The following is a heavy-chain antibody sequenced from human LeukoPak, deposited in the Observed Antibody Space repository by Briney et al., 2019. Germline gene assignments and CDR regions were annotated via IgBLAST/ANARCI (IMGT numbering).Heavy chain of an antibody. D-gene: IGHD3-22*01. CDR3: ARDGSSGGYYYIFDY. CDR1: GGSISSYY. CDR2: IYTSGST. J-gene: IGHJ4*02. V-gene: IGHV4-4*07. Sequence: PSETLSLTCTVSGGSISSYYWSWIRQPAGKGLEWIGRIYTSGSTNYNPSLKSRVTMSVDTSKNQFSLKLSSVTAADTAVYYCARDGSSGGYYYIFDYWGQGTLVTVSS.